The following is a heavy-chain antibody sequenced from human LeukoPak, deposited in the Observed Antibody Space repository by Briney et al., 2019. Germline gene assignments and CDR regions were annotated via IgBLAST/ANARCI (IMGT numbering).Heavy chain of an antibody. CDR2: IYYSGNT. CDR1: GDSISSTSYY. V-gene: IGHV4-39*01. J-gene: IGHJ4*02. CDR3: AADSSGYYYGPY. Sequence: SETVSLTCTVSGDSISSTSYYWGWIRQPPGKGLEWIGSIYYSGNTYYSPSLKSRVTISVDTSKNQFSLKLSSVTAADTAVYYCAADSSGYYYGPYWGQGTLVTVSS. D-gene: IGHD3-22*01.